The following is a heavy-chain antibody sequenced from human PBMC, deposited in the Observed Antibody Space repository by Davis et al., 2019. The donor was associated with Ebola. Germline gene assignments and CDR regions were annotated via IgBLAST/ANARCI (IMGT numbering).Heavy chain of an antibody. Sequence: SETLSLTCTLSGGSISSSSYYWGWIRQPSGKGPEWIGRIFYSGSTYYNPSLKSRVTISVDTSKNQFSLKLSSVTAADAAVYYCSRVQAYYYDSSGYALLTGDPYVDYWGQGTLVTVSS. CDR1: GGSISSSSYY. V-gene: IGHV4-39*07. D-gene: IGHD3-22*01. CDR3: SRVQAYYYDSSGYALLTGDPYVDY. J-gene: IGHJ4*02. CDR2: IFYSGST.